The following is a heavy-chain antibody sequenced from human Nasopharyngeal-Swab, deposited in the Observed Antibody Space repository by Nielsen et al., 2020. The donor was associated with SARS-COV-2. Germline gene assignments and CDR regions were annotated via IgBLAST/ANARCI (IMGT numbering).Heavy chain of an antibody. J-gene: IGHJ6*02. Sequence: WIRQPPGKALEWLAHIFSNDEKSYSTSLKSRLTTSKDTSKNQVVLTMTNMDPVDTATYSCARTLLAAGGYYYYGMDVWGQETTVTVSS. CDR3: ARTLLAAGGYYYYGMDV. CDR2: IFSNDEK. D-gene: IGHD6-13*01. V-gene: IGHV2-26*01.